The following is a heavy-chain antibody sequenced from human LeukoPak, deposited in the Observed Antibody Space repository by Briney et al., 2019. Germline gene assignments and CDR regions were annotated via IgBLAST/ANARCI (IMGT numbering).Heavy chain of an antibody. Sequence: SETLSLTCAVYGGSFSGYYWSWIRQPSGKGLEWIGEINHRGSTNYNPSLKSRVTVSLDTSKNQFSLKLSSVTAADTAVYYCARAPGAALDWGQGTLVTVSS. CDR1: GGSFSGYY. CDR3: ARAPGAALD. V-gene: IGHV4-34*01. D-gene: IGHD2-15*01. J-gene: IGHJ4*02. CDR2: INHRGST.